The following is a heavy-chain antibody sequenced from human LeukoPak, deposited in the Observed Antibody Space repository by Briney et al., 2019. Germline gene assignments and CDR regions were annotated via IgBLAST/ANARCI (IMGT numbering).Heavy chain of an antibody. Sequence: GGSLRLSCAASGFTFSSYAMSWVRQAPGKGLEWVSTISGDAGRAYYADSVKGRCTVSRDNSKNTLFLQMNSLRAEVTAVYYCAKEPPGSWGQGTLVTVSS. V-gene: IGHV3-23*01. J-gene: IGHJ4*02. D-gene: IGHD2-15*01. CDR2: ISGDAGRA. CDR1: GFTFSSYA. CDR3: AKEPPGS.